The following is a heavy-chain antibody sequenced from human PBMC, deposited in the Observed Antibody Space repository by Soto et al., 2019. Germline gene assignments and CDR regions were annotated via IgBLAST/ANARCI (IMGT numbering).Heavy chain of an antibody. J-gene: IGHJ6*02. Sequence: EAAVKVSRLCTGYTFITYGINWVRQAPSQGLECMGWIISYNGNKNYAQKLQGRVTMTTDTSTTTDYMELRSLRSDDTAVYYCARDRPTSSIRARDYYYAMDVWGQGTTVTVSS. CDR2: IISYNGNK. CDR3: ARDRPTSSIRARDYYYAMDV. CDR1: GYTFITYG. D-gene: IGHD6-6*01. V-gene: IGHV1-18*01.